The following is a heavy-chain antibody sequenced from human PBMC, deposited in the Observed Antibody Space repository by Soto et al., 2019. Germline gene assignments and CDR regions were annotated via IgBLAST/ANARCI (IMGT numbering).Heavy chain of an antibody. Sequence: EVQLLESGGGLVQPGGSLRLSCAASGFTFSSYAMSWVRQAPGKGLEWVSAISGSGGSPYYADSVKGRFTISRDNSKNTMYLQINILRAENTAVYYCAPHLWFGELYYWGQGPLVTFSS. CDR3: APHLWFGELYY. CDR1: GFTFSSYA. J-gene: IGHJ4*02. D-gene: IGHD3-10*01. V-gene: IGHV3-23*01. CDR2: ISGSGGSP.